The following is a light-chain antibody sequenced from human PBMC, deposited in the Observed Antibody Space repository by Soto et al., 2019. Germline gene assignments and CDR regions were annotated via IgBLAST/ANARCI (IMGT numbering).Light chain of an antibody. J-gene: IGLJ3*02. CDR1: NSDVGSYKF. Sequence: QSALTQPASVSGSPGQSITISCTGTNSDVGSYKFVSWYQQHPGKVPKLIIYEATKRPSGLSNRFSGSKSGNTASLTISGLQAEDGADYYCCSFAGGGATWVFGGGTKVTVL. V-gene: IGLV2-23*01. CDR2: EAT. CDR3: CSFAGGGATWV.